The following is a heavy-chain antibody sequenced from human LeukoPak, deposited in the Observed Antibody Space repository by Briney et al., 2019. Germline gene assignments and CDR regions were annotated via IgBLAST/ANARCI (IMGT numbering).Heavy chain of an antibody. CDR3: ARVTNYYDSSGYPHYYFDY. CDR1: GFTFSSYG. Sequence: AGGSLRLSCAASGFTFSSYGMHWVRQAPGKGLEWVAVIWYDGSNKYYADSVKGRFTISRDNSKNTLYLQMNSLRAEDTAVYYCARVTNYYDSSGYPHYYFDYWGPGTLVTVS. J-gene: IGHJ4*02. CDR2: IWYDGSNK. V-gene: IGHV3-33*08. D-gene: IGHD3-22*01.